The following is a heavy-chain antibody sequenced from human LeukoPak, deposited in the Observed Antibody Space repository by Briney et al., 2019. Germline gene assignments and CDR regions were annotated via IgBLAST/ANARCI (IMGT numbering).Heavy chain of an antibody. V-gene: IGHV3-7*01. J-gene: IGHJ4*02. D-gene: IGHD2-2*01. CDR2: MNEYGSEI. CDR1: GFTVSSNF. Sequence: GGSLRLSCAASGFTVSSNFINWVRQAPGKGLEWVAKMNEYGSEIFYVDSVKGRFTISRDNAKNSLYLQMNRLRAEDTAVYYCARPRGCGSSRCNNFDYWGQGTLVTVSS. CDR3: ARPRGCGSSRCNNFDY.